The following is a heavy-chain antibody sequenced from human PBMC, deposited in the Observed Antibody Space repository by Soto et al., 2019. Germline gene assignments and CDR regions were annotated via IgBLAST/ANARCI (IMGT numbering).Heavy chain of an antibody. Sequence: VQLVESGGGVVQPGRSLRLSCAASGFTFSDYAMHWGPEDPGKRLEWVAVVSHDGRNTNYADYVKGRFTISTDSSKNTVSPEMTRLKAEDTAVYYCAKGGRKWLDTSDLNYLGQGALVTVSS. D-gene: IGHD6-19*01. V-gene: IGHV3-30*18. CDR2: VSHDGRNT. CDR3: AKGGRKWLDTSDLNY. CDR1: GFTFSDYA. J-gene: IGHJ4*02.